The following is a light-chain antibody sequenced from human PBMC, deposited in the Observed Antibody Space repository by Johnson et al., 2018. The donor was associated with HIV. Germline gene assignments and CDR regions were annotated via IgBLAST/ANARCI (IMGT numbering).Light chain of an antibody. V-gene: IGLV1-51*02. CDR3: GTWDSSMSAGGNF. CDR2: ENN. J-gene: IGLJ1*01. CDR1: SSNIGNNF. Sequence: QSVLTQPPSVSAAPGQKVTISCSGSSSNIGNNFVSWYQQLPGTAPKLLIYENNKRPSGIPARFSGSKSGTSATLGITGLKTGDEADYYCGTWDSSMSAGGNFFGTGTKVTVL.